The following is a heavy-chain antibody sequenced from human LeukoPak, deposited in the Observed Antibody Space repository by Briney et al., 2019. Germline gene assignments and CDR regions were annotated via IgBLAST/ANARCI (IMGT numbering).Heavy chain of an antibody. J-gene: IGHJ6*03. D-gene: IGHD4-17*01. CDR3: ATDASLGRTATTSQYYYYYYMDV. CDR1: GFTFSSYA. V-gene: IGHV3-64*01. Sequence: GGSLRLSCAASGFTFSSYAMHWVRQAPGKGLEYVSGISSNGGSTYYANSVKGRFTIFRDNSKNTLYLQMGSLRAEDMAVYYCATDASLGRTATTSQYYYYYYMDVWGKGTTVTVSS. CDR2: ISSNGGST.